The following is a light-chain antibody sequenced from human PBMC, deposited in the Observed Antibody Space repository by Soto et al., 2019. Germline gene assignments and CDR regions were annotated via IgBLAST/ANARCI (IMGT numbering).Light chain of an antibody. CDR2: DAA. V-gene: IGKV1-9*01. Sequence: IQLTQSPSSLSASVGDRVTITCRASQDISSYLAWYQQTPGKAPILLIYDAATLQSGVPSRFSGSGFGTDFTLTISSLQPEDSAIYYCQQADTFPITFGQGTRLEIK. CDR3: QQADTFPIT. J-gene: IGKJ5*01. CDR1: QDISSY.